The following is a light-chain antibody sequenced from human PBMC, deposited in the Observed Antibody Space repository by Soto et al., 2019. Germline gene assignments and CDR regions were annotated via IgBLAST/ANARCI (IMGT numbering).Light chain of an antibody. CDR3: QQRSDWPIT. J-gene: IGKJ5*01. Sequence: EIVLTQSPATLSLSPGERATLSCRASQSVASSLAWYQQKPGQAPSLLIYGASNRATGIPARFSGSGSGTDFALTISSLEPEDFAVYYCQQRSDWPITFGQGTRLEIK. V-gene: IGKV3-11*01. CDR1: QSVASS. CDR2: GAS.